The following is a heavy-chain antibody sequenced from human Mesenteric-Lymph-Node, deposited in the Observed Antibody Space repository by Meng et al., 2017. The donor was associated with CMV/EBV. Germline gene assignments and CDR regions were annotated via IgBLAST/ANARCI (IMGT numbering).Heavy chain of an antibody. V-gene: IGHV1-18*01. CDR1: GYSFSSFG. D-gene: IGHD2/OR15-2a*01. J-gene: IGHJ4*02. CDR2: ISVYNGNT. CDR3: ARHSLTSMPATPLLAGRSFDF. Sequence: ASVKVSCKASGYSFSSFGVSWVRLAPGRGLEWMGWISVYNGNTKTAQKLQGRVTMTTDTSTSTAYRELTSLTSDDTAVYFCARHSLTSMPATPLLAGRSFDFWGQGTLVTVSS.